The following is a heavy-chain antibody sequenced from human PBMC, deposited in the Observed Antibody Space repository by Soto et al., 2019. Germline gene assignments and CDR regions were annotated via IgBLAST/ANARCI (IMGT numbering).Heavy chain of an antibody. CDR3: ARGVWGSSQELDY. CDR2: INPNSGVT. CDR1: GFNFAGYF. V-gene: IGHV1-2*02. D-gene: IGHD3-16*01. J-gene: IGHJ4*02. Sequence: QVQLVQSGTEVKKPGASVKVSCQASGFNFAGYFLHWVRQAPGQGLEWVGWINPNSGVTKDAQKFQGRVTMTWDTSIKTGYMELDSLRFDDMAIYYCARGVWGSSQELDYRGQGTRVTVSS.